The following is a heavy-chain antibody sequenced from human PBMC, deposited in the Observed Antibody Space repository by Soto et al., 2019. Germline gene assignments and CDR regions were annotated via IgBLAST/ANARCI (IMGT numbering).Heavy chain of an antibody. J-gene: IGHJ4*02. V-gene: IGHV4-39*01. CDR3: ARLVWGLVSY. CDR2: IYYSGST. CDR1: GGSISSSSYY. Sequence: QLQLQESGPGLVKPSETLSLTCTVSGGSISSSSYYWGWIRQPPGKGLEWIGNIYYSGSTYYNPSLKSRVTISVDTSMNQFSLKLTSVTAADTAVYYCARLVWGLVSYWGQGTLVTVSS. D-gene: IGHD3-16*01.